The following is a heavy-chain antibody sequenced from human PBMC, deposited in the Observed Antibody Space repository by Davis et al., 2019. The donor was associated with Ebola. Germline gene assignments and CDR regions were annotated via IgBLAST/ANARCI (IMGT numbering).Heavy chain of an antibody. CDR3: ARDYYDSSGYLYYFDS. J-gene: IGHJ4*02. CDR1: GDSISSSNW. D-gene: IGHD3-22*01. CDR2: IYHSGST. V-gene: IGHV4-4*02. Sequence: MPSETLSLTCAVSGDSISSSNWWSWVRPPPGKGLEWIGEIYHSGSTNYNPSLKSRVTISVDKAKNQFSLKLNSVTAADTAVYYCARDYYDSSGYLYYFDSWGQGTLVTVSS.